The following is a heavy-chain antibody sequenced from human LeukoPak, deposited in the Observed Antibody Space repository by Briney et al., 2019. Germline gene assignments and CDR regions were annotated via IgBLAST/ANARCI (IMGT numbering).Heavy chain of an antibody. V-gene: IGHV3-30*04. Sequence: PGRSLRLSCAASGFTFSSYAMHWVRQAPGKGLEWVAVISYDGSNKYYADSVKGRFTISRDNSKNTLYLQMNSLRAEDTAVYYCAKDQNWEGGYWGQGTLVTVSS. J-gene: IGHJ4*02. D-gene: IGHD1-26*01. CDR3: AKDQNWEGGY. CDR1: GFTFSSYA. CDR2: ISYDGSNK.